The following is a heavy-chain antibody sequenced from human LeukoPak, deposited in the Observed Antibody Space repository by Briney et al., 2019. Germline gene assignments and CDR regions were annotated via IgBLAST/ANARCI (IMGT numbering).Heavy chain of an antibody. CDR1: GYTFTGYY. CDR3: ARGSGQLWLPPQIGGMDV. V-gene: IGHV1-2*02. J-gene: IGHJ6*02. CDR2: INPNSGGT. D-gene: IGHD5-18*01. Sequence: ASVKVSCKASGYTFTGYYMHWVRQAPGQGLEWMGWINPNSGGTNYAQKFQGRVTMTRDTSTSTAYMELSRLRSDDTAVYYCARGSGQLWLPPQIGGMDVWGQGTTVTVSS.